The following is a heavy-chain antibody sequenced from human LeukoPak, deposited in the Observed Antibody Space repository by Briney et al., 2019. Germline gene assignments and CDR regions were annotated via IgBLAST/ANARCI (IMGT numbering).Heavy chain of an antibody. CDR3: ARGIVLLWFGELPDAFDI. V-gene: IGHV3-53*01. J-gene: IGHJ3*02. D-gene: IGHD3-10*01. CDR2: IYSGGST. CDR1: RFTVSSNY. Sequence: PGGSLRLSCAASRFTVSSNYMSWVRQAPGKGLEWVSVIYSGGSTYYADSVKGRFTISRDNSKNTLYLQMNSLRAEDTAVYYCARGIVLLWFGELPDAFDIWGQGTMVTVSS.